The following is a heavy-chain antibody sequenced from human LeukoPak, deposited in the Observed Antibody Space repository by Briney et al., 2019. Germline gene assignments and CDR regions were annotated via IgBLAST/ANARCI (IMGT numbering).Heavy chain of an antibody. V-gene: IGHV1-3*03. CDR3: AIPQNSGSHDDAFDI. J-gene: IGHJ3*02. CDR1: GYTFTSYA. D-gene: IGHD1-26*01. CDR2: INAGNGNT. Sequence: ASVKVSCKASGYTFTSYAMHWVRQAPGQRLEWMGWINAGNGNTKYSQEFQGRVTITRDTSASTAYMELSSLRSEDMAVYYCAIPQNSGSHDDAFDIWGQGTMVTVSS.